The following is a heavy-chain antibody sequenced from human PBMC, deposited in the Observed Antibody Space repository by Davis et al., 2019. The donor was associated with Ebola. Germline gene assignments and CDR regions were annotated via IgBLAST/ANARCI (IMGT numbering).Heavy chain of an antibody. CDR2: INPSGGST. CDR3: ARDLVGATPWTWFDP. CDR1: GYTFTSYY. D-gene: IGHD1-26*01. J-gene: IGHJ5*02. Sequence: ASVKVSCKASGYTFTSYYMHWVRQAPGQGLEWMGIINPSGGSTSYAQKFQGRVTMTRDTSTSTVYMELSSLRSEDTAVYYCARDLVGATPWTWFDPWGQGTLVTVSS. V-gene: IGHV1-46*01.